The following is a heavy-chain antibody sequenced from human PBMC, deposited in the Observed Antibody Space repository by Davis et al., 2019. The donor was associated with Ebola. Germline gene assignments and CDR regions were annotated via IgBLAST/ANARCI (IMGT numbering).Heavy chain of an antibody. CDR2: MSGTGSNT. CDR1: GFTFRSSA. J-gene: IGHJ4*02. D-gene: IGHD4-11*01. CDR3: ARGGTTVTTPLDY. V-gene: IGHV3-23*01. Sequence: GESLKISCAASGFTFRSSAMAWVRQAPGKGLEWVSSMSGTGSNTYYADSVKGRFTKSRDNFKNTLYLQMNSLRAEDTAVYYCARGGTTVTTPLDYWGQGTQVTVSS.